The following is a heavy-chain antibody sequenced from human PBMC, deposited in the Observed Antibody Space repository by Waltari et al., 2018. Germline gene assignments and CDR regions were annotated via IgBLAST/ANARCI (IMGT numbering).Heavy chain of an antibody. V-gene: IGHV4-4*07. CDR1: GDSIGNYY. Sequence: QVQLLESGPGLVKPSVTLSLTCTVSGDSIGNYYWTWIRQPAGKSMEWSGRVHISGDTTFNPCHRVRGAMSIDTSKNQFTLSVDSVAVADRAVYSCARGPAGTHDSLDLWGLGTRVTVSS. J-gene: IGHJ3*01. CDR2: VHISGDT. CDR3: ARGPAGTHDSLDL. D-gene: IGHD6-13*01.